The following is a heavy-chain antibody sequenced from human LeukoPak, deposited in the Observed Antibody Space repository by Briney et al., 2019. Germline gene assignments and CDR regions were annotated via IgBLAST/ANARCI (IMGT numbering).Heavy chain of an antibody. CDR2: IYYSGST. CDR1: GGSISSYY. V-gene: IGHV4-59*01. D-gene: IGHD4-17*01. J-gene: IGHJ4*02. Sequence: SETLSLTCTVSGGSISSYYWSWIRQPPGKGLEWIGDIYYSGSTNFNPSLKSRVTISVDTSKNQFSLKLSSVTAADTAVYYCARGYGETSTRWGQGTLVTVSS. CDR3: ARGYGETSTR.